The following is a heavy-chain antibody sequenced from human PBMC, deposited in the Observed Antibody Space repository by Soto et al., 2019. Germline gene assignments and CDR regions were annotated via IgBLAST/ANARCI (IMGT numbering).Heavy chain of an antibody. D-gene: IGHD1-1*01. V-gene: IGHV3-30-3*01. CDR1: GFTFSSYA. J-gene: IGHJ2*01. CDR2: ISYDGSNK. Sequence: QVQLVESGGGVVQPGRSLRLSCAASGFTFSSYAMHWVRQAPGKGLEWVAVISYDGSNKYYADSVKGRFTISRDNSKNTLYLHMNSLRTEDTAVFYCARRLWRDEYNGGYFDLGGRGTLVTVSS. CDR3: ARRLWRDEYNGGYFDL.